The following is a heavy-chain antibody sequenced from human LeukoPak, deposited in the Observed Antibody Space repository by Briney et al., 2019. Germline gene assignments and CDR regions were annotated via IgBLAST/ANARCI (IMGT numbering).Heavy chain of an antibody. D-gene: IGHD3-16*01. Sequence: SETLSLTCTVSGGSISSYYWNWIRQPPGKGLEWIGYIYYSGSTNYNPSLKSRVTISLDTSKNQFSLNLTSVAAADTAVYYCARFTPQGYGWGGYNRFDPWGQGTLVTVSS. CDR1: GGSISSYY. CDR3: ARFTPQGYGWGGYNRFDP. V-gene: IGHV4-59*01. J-gene: IGHJ5*02. CDR2: IYYSGST.